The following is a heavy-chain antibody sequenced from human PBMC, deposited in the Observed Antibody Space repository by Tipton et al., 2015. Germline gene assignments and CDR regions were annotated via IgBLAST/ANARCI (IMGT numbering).Heavy chain of an antibody. V-gene: IGHV6-1*01. Sequence: GLVKPSQTLSLTCAVSGDSVSSNSAAWNWIRQSPSRGLEWLGRTYYRSKWYNDYAVSVKGRVIIDPDTSKNQFSLQLNSVTPEDTAVYYCAREVWYNDSTGYDYWGQGTLVTVSS. CDR1: GDSVSSNSAA. CDR3: AREVWYNDSTGYDY. CDR2: TYYRSKWYN. D-gene: IGHD3-22*01. J-gene: IGHJ4*02.